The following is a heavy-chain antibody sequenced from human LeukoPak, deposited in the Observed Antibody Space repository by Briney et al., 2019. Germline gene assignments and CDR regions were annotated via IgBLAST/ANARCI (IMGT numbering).Heavy chain of an antibody. CDR2: IRYDGSNK. CDR1: GFTFSDYG. J-gene: IGHJ4*02. Sequence: PGGSLRLSCAASGFTFSDYGMHWVRQAPGKGLKWVAFIRYDGSNKNYADSVKGRFTISRDNSKNTLYLQVSSLRAEDTAVYYCAKFSTTTGIYWGQGTLVTVSS. CDR3: AKFSTTTGIY. V-gene: IGHV3-30*02. D-gene: IGHD4-17*01.